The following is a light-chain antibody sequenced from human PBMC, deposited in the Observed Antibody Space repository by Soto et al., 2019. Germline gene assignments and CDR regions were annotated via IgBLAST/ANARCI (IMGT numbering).Light chain of an antibody. CDR2: RNN. CDR3: AAWDDNLRSVV. V-gene: IGLV1-47*01. J-gene: IGLJ2*01. CDR1: SPNIGSNY. Sequence: QSVLTQEPSASGAPGQRVFISCSGSSPNIGSNYVYWYQQFPGTAPKLLILRNNQRPSGVPDRFSASKSGTSASLAISGLRSEDEADYHCAAWDDNLRSVVFGGGTKLTVL.